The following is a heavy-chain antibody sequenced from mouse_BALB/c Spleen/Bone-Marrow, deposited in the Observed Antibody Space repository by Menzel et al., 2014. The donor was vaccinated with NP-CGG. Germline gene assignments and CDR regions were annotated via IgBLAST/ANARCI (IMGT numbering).Heavy chain of an antibody. V-gene: IGHV1-74*01. D-gene: IGHD2-4*01. CDR2: IDPYDSET. Sequence: QVQLQQSGAELVRPGAAVNLSCKASGYTFTSYWMNWVKQRPEQGLEWIGRIDPYDSETHYNQKFKDKAILTVDKSSSTAYMQLSSLTSEDSAVYYCARRRGTMITTRDAMDYWGQGTSVTVSS. CDR1: GYTFTSYW. CDR3: ARRRGTMITTRDAMDY. J-gene: IGHJ4*01.